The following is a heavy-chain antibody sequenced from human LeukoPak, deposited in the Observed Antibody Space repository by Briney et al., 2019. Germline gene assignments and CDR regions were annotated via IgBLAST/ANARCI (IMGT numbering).Heavy chain of an antibody. CDR3: ARRGGAGRSFDY. D-gene: IGHD2-21*01. Sequence: SETLSLTCTVSGASVNSGGSYWSWIRLPPGKGLEWIGNIYNSGSTNYNPSLKSRFTISVDTSKNQLSLKVTSVTAADTAVYYCARRGGAGRSFDYWGQGTLVTVSS. CDR1: GASVNSGGSY. J-gene: IGHJ4*02. V-gene: IGHV4-61*08. CDR2: IYNSGST.